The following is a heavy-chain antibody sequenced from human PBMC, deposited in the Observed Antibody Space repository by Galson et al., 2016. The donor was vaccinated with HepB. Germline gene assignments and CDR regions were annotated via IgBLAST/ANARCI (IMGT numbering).Heavy chain of an antibody. V-gene: IGHV3-11*01. CDR2: IDSSGTTI. CDR1: GFTFSDYY. J-gene: IGHJ4*02. Sequence: SLRLSCAASGFTFSDYYMNWIRQAPGKGLECISYIDSSGTTIYYSDSVKGRFTVSRDNAKNSLYLQMNSLSVEDTAEYYCARGLYYGDYAPHYWGQGTLATVSS. CDR3: ARGLYYGDYAPHY. D-gene: IGHD4-17*01.